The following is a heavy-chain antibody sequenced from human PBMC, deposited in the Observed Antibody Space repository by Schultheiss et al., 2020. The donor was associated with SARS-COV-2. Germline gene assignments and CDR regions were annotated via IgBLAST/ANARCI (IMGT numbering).Heavy chain of an antibody. J-gene: IGHJ6*02. CDR3: ARDPPPDIVVVVADYGMDV. D-gene: IGHD2-15*01. CDR2: ISYDGSNK. V-gene: IGHV3-30*04. CDR1: GFTFSSYA. Sequence: GGSLRLSCAASGFTFSSYAMHWVRQAPGKGLEWVAVISYDGSNKYYADSVKGRFTISRDNSKNTLYLQMNSLRAEDTAVYYCARDPPPDIVVVVADYGMDVWGQGTTVTVSS.